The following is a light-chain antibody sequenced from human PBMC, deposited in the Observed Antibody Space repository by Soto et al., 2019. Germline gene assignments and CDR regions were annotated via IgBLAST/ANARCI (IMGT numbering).Light chain of an antibody. CDR2: DVS. Sequence: QSVLSRPASVSGSRGQSITIACTGTSSDVGGYNYVSWYQQHPGKAPKLMIYDVSNRPSGVSNRFSGSKSGNTASLTISGLQAEDEADYYCSSYTSSSTLYVFGTGTKVTVL. CDR3: SSYTSSSTLYV. V-gene: IGLV2-14*01. J-gene: IGLJ1*01. CDR1: SSDVGGYNY.